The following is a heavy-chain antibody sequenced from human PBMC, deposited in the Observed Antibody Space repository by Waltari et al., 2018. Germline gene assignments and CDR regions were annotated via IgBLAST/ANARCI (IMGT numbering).Heavy chain of an antibody. CDR1: GFTLSSYG. J-gene: IGHJ6*02. Sequence: QVQLVESGGGVVQPGGSRRLSCAAPGFTLSSYGMHWVRQAPGKGLEWVAFLRYEGSNKYYAASVKGRFTISRDNSKNTLYLQMNSLRAEDTAVYYCAKPSRYSSSWYVTYYYYGMDVWDQGP. CDR3: AKPSRYSSSWYVTYYYYGMDV. D-gene: IGHD6-13*01. V-gene: IGHV3-30*02. CDR2: LRYEGSNK.